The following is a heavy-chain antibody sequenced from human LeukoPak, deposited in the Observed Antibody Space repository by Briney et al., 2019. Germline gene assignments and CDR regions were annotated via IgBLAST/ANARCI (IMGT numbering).Heavy chain of an antibody. J-gene: IGHJ4*02. Sequence: GGSLRLSCAASGFTFSDYYMSWIRQAPGKGLEWVSYISSSGSTIYHADSVKGRFAISRDNAKNSLYLQMNSLRAEDTAVYYCASPSEVGAIDYWGQGTLVTVSS. CDR2: ISSSGSTI. CDR1: GFTFSDYY. V-gene: IGHV3-11*01. CDR3: ASPSEVGAIDY. D-gene: IGHD1-26*01.